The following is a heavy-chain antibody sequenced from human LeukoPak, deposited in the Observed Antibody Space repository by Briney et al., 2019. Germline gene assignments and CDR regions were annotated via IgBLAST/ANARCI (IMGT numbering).Heavy chain of an antibody. CDR1: GFSLTTSGVG. CDR3: AHRLPSGAPWAFGYFDY. V-gene: IGHV2-5*02. Sequence: SGPTLVKPPQTLTLTCTFSGFSLTTSGVGVGWIRQPPGKALEWLAVIYWDDDKRYSPSLKSRLTITKDTSKNQVVLTVTNIDPVDTATYYCAHRLPSGAPWAFGYFDYWGQGTLVTVSS. D-gene: IGHD3-3*01. J-gene: IGHJ4*02. CDR2: IYWDDDK.